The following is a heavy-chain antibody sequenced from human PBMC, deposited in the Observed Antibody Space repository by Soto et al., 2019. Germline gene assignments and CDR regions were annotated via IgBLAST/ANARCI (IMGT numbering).Heavy chain of an antibody. CDR2: IIPIFGTT. Sequence: SVKVSCKASGGTFSSYAISWVRQAPGQGLEWMGGIIPIFGTTNYAQKFQGRVTITADESTSTAYMELSSLRYEDTAVYYCAREYGSGSLNYYYYGMDVCGQGTTVTVSS. CDR1: GGTFSSYA. J-gene: IGHJ6*02. V-gene: IGHV1-69*13. CDR3: AREYGSGSLNYYYYGMDV. D-gene: IGHD3-10*01.